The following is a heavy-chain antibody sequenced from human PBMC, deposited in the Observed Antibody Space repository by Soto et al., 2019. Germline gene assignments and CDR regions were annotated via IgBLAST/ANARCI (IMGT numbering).Heavy chain of an antibody. CDR2: IIPIFGTA. Sequence: SVKVSCKASGGTFSSYAISWVRQAPGQGLEWMGGIIPIFGTANYAQKFQGRVTITADESTSTAYMELSSLRSEDTAVYYCARDQGEVAAQPFRMDVWGQGTTVTVSS. J-gene: IGHJ6*02. CDR1: GGTFSSYA. V-gene: IGHV1-69*13. D-gene: IGHD6-13*01. CDR3: ARDQGEVAAQPFRMDV.